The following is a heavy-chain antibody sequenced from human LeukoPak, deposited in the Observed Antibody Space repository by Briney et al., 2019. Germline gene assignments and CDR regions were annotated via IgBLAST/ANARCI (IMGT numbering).Heavy chain of an antibody. CDR3: AKRYCSGGSCYSPYYYGMDV. D-gene: IGHD2-15*01. Sequence: GGSLRLSCAASGFTFSNYAMSWVRQAPGKGLEWVSAISGSGGSTYYADSVKGRFTISRDNSKNTLYLQMNSLRAEDTAVYYCAKRYCSGGSCYSPYYYGMDVWGKGTTVTVSS. CDR1: GFTFSNYA. CDR2: ISGSGGST. J-gene: IGHJ6*04. V-gene: IGHV3-23*01.